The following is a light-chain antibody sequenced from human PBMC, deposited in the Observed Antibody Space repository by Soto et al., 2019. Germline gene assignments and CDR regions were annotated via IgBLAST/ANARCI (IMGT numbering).Light chain of an antibody. J-gene: IGKJ1*01. CDR1: QSVGSK. CDR2: GAS. Sequence: EIVMTQSPATLSVSPGERATLSCRASQSVGSKLAWYQQRPGQAPRLLIHGASTRATGIPARFTGSGSGTEFTLTISSLQSEDFAVYYCQQYGSSPRTFGQGTKM. V-gene: IGKV3-15*01. CDR3: QQYGSSPRT.